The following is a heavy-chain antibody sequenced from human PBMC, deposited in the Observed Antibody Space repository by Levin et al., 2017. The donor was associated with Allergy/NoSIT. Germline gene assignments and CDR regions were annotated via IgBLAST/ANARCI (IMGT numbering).Heavy chain of an antibody. D-gene: IGHD2-2*01. Sequence: PGESLKISCKASGYTFTSYYMHWVRQAPGQGLEWMGIINPSGGSTSHAQKFQGRVTMTRDTSTSTVDVELSSLRSEDTAVYYCARGLRGDIVVVPAAYYYYGMDVWGKGTTVAVSS. CDR2: INPSGGST. CDR1: GYTFTSYY. J-gene: IGHJ6*04. CDR3: ARGLRGDIVVVPAAYYYYGMDV. V-gene: IGHV1-46*01.